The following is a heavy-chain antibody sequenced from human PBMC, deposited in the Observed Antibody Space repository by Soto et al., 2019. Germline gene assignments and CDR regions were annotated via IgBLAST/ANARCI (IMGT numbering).Heavy chain of an antibody. CDR1: GFTFSSYW. CDR3: ARRVIGSSRAFDI. V-gene: IGHV3-23*01. J-gene: IGHJ3*02. CDR2: ISDGGDLT. D-gene: IGHD3-10*01. Sequence: GGSLRLSCAASGFTFSSYWMSWVRQAPGKGLEWVSGISDGGDLTYNADSVKGRFTISRDNSKDTLYLQKNSLRAEDTAVYYCARRVIGSSRAFDIWGQGTMVTVSS.